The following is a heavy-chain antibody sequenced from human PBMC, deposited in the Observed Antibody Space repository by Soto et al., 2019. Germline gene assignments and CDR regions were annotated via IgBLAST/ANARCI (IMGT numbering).Heavy chain of an antibody. CDR2: IGPDGSNI. CDR1: GFIFSSHW. CDR3: VRDNNWSSDY. J-gene: IGHJ4*02. Sequence: QPGGSLRLSCAASGFIFSSHWMHWVRQAPGKGLVGVSHIGPDGSNIWEADSVQGRFTISRDNARNRLYLQMNSLRDEDTAIYYCVRDNNWSSDYWGQGILVTVSS. D-gene: IGHD1-1*01. V-gene: IGHV3-74*01.